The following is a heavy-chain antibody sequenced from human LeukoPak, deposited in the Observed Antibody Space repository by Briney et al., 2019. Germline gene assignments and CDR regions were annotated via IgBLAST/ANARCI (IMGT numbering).Heavy chain of an antibody. J-gene: IGHJ4*02. V-gene: IGHV3-11*04. CDR3: ARAKFGSSIYFDY. CDR2: ISSSGSTI. Sequence: GGSLRLSCAASGFTLSDHYMSWIRQAPGKGLEWVSYISSSGSTIYYADSVKGRFTISRDNAKSSLYLQMNSLRAEDTAVYYCARAKFGSSIYFDYWGQGTLVTVSS. CDR1: GFTLSDHY. D-gene: IGHD6-6*01.